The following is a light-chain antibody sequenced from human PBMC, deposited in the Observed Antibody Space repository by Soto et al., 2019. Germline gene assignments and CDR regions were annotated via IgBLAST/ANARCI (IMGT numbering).Light chain of an antibody. CDR3: CSYAGSSTAI. Sequence: QSALTQPASVSGSPGQSITISCTGTSSDVGSDNLVSWYQQHPGKAPKLMIYEGSKRPSGVSNRFSGSKSGNTASLTSSGLQAEDEADYYCCSYAGSSTAIFGGGTKVTVL. V-gene: IGLV2-23*01. CDR2: EGS. CDR1: SSDVGSDNL. J-gene: IGLJ2*01.